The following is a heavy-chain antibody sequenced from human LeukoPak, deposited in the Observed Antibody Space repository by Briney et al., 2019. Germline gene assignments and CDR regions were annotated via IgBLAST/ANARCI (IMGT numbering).Heavy chain of an antibody. CDR1: GYTFTSYY. D-gene: IGHD6-13*01. Sequence: ASVKVSCKASGYTFTSYYMHWVRQATGQGPEWMGIINPSGGSTSYAQKFQGRVTMTRDTSTSTVYMELSSLRSEDTAVYYCAREWDPGIAAHTLDPVMWGQGTLVTVSS. CDR3: AREWDPGIAAHTLDPVM. V-gene: IGHV1-46*01. CDR2: INPSGGST. J-gene: IGHJ4*02.